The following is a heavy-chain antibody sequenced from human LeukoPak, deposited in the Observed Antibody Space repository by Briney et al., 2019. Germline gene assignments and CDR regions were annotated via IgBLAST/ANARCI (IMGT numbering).Heavy chain of an antibody. CDR2: IRYDGSNK. CDR1: GFTFSSYG. V-gene: IGHV3-30*02. Sequence: GGSLRLSCAASGFTFSSYGMHWVRQAPGKGLEWVAFIRYDGSNKYYADSAKGRFTISRDNSKNTLYLQMNSLRAEDTAVYYCAGGRKYCSSTSCSFDPWGQGTLVTVSS. J-gene: IGHJ5*02. CDR3: AGGRKYCSSTSCSFDP. D-gene: IGHD2-2*01.